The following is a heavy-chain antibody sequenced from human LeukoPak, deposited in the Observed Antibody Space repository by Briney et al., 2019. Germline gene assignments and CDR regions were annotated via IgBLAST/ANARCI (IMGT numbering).Heavy chain of an antibody. V-gene: IGHV3-11*06. D-gene: IGHD6-19*01. Sequence: GGSLRLSCAASGFTFSDYYMSWIRQAPGKGLERVSYISSSSSYTNYADSVKGRFTISRDNAKNSLYLQMNSLRAEDTAVYYCAATVAGTVEYFQHWGQGTLVTVSS. CDR3: AATVAGTVEYFQH. CDR1: GFTFSDYY. CDR2: ISSSSSYT. J-gene: IGHJ1*01.